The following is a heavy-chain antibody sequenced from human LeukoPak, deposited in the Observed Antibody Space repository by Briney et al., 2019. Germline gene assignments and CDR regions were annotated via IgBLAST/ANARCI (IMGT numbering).Heavy chain of an antibody. V-gene: IGHV4-4*02. D-gene: IGHD6-13*01. CDR2: IYHSGTS. CDR3: ARATIAAAGSPFDY. Sequence: PSGTLSLTCAVSGGSISINYWWSWVRQSPRKGLEWIGEIYHSGTSTYNPSLESRLTISVDKSKNQFSLKLNSVTAADTAVYYCARATIAAAGSPFDYWGQGTLVTVSS. CDR1: GGSISINYW. J-gene: IGHJ4*02.